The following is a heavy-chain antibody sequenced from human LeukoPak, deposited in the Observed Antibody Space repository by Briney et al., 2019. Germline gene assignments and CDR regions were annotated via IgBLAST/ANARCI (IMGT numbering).Heavy chain of an antibody. J-gene: IGHJ4*02. D-gene: IGHD6-13*01. V-gene: IGHV1-18*01. Sequence: ASVKVSCKASGYTFTSYGISWVRRAPGQGLEWMGWISAYNGNTNYAQKLQGRVTMTTDTSTSTAYMELRSLRSDDTAVYYCARRPIAAAGTSGSYDYWGQGTLVTVSS. CDR3: ARRPIAAAGTSGSYDY. CDR1: GYTFTSYG. CDR2: ISAYNGNT.